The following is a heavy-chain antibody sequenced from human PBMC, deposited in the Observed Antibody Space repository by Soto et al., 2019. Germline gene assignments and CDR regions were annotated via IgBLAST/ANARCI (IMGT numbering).Heavy chain of an antibody. J-gene: IGHJ5*02. CDR2: ISAYNGNT. CDR1: GYTVSSYG. Sequence: GASVKVSCTASGYTVSSYGISGVRQAPGQGLEWMGWISAYNGNTNYAQKLQGRVTMTTDTSTSTAYMELRSLRSDDTAVYYCARAPRSSWYAPWGQGTLVTVSS. D-gene: IGHD6-13*01. V-gene: IGHV1-18*01. CDR3: ARAPRSSWYAP.